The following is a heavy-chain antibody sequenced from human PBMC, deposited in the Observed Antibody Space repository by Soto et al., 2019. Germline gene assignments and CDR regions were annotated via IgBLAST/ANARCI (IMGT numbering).Heavy chain of an antibody. CDR1: GYTFTTND. J-gene: IGHJ5*02. D-gene: IGHD5-12*01. CDR3: GRHHGPTTSENWFDP. V-gene: IGHV1-8*02. CDR2: MDPNSGVA. Sequence: QVHLVQSGAEVRKPGASVKVSCKAFGYTFTTNDINWVRQAPGQGLEWLGWMDPNSGVAGYAQKFQGRVIMTRDTSTSTAHMELSGLTSEDTAVYYCGRHHGPTTSENWFDPWGQGTLVTVSS.